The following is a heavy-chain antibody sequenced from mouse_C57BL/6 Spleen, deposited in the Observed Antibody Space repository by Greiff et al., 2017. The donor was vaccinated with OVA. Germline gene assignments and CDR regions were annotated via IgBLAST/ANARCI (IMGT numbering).Heavy chain of an antibody. CDR1: GYTFTSYW. J-gene: IGHJ4*01. V-gene: IGHV1-53*01. D-gene: IGHD1-1*01. Sequence: QVQLQQSGTELVKPGASVKLSCKASGYTFTSYWMHWVKQRPGQGLEWIGNINPSNGGTNYNEKFKSKATLTVDKSSSTAYMQLSSLTSEDSAVYYCARDGNHYYAMDYWGQGTSVTVSS. CDR2: INPSNGGT. CDR3: ARDGNHYYAMDY.